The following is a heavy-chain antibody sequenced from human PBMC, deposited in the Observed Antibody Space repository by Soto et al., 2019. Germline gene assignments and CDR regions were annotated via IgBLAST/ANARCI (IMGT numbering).Heavy chain of an antibody. Sequence: SETLSLTCTVSGGSISSGYYYWSWIRQPPGKGLEWIGYIYYSGSTYYNPSLKSRVTISLDTSKNQFSLKLSSVTAADTAVYYCASYDSSGRFDYWGQGALVTVSS. J-gene: IGHJ4*02. D-gene: IGHD3-22*01. CDR1: GGSISSGYYY. CDR2: IYYSGST. V-gene: IGHV4-30-4*01. CDR3: ASYDSSGRFDY.